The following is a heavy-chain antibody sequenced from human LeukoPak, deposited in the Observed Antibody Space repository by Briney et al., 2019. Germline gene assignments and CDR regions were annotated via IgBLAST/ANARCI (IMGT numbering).Heavy chain of an antibody. Sequence: GASVKVSCEASGYTFTSYYMHWVRQAPGQGLEWMGIINPSGGSTSYAQKFQGRVTMNRDTSTSTVYMELSSLRSEDTAVYYCARDGYSYGQGRYYYYYYMDVWGKGTTVTVSS. D-gene: IGHD5-18*01. V-gene: IGHV1-46*01. CDR1: GYTFTSYY. CDR3: ARDGYSYGQGRYYYYYYMDV. CDR2: INPSGGST. J-gene: IGHJ6*03.